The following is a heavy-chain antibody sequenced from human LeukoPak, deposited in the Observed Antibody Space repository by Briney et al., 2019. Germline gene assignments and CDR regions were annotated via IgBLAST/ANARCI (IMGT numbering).Heavy chain of an antibody. J-gene: IGHJ5*02. V-gene: IGHV1-24*01. CDR2: FDPEDGET. CDR1: GYTLTELS. D-gene: IGHD6-25*01. Sequence: VASVKVSCKVSGYTLTELSMHWVRQGPGKGLEWMGGFDPEDGETIYAQKFQGRVAMTEDASTDTAYMELNNLRSEDTAVYYCVRFAAGPDPYYPWGQGTLVTDSS. CDR3: VRFAAGPDPYYP.